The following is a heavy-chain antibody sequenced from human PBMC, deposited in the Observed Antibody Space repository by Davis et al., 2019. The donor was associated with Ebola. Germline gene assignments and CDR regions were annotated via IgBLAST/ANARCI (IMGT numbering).Heavy chain of an antibody. CDR3: ARGRLLDY. J-gene: IGHJ4*02. D-gene: IGHD6-25*01. CDR2: IRSSDNTI. CDR1: GFTFADYY. Sequence: GESLKISCAASGFTFADYYMTWIRQAPGKGPEWVSYIRSSDNTIQYADSMKGRFTISRDNAKNTLYLQMNSLSADDTAVYYCARGRLLDYWGQGSLVTVSS. V-gene: IGHV3-11*01.